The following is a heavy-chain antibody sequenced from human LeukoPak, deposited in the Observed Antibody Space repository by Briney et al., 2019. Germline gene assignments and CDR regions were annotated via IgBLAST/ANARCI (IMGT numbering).Heavy chain of an antibody. CDR3: TTDLYSSGWYPPFDY. CDR2: IKSKTDGGTT. Sequence: PGGSLRLSCAASGFTFSNAWMSWVRQAPGKGLEWVGRIKSKTDGGTTDYAAPVKGRFTISRDDSKNTLYLQMNSLKTEDTAVYYCTTDLYSSGWYPPFDYWGQGTLVTVSS. CDR1: GFTFSNAW. D-gene: IGHD6-19*01. J-gene: IGHJ4*02. V-gene: IGHV3-15*01.